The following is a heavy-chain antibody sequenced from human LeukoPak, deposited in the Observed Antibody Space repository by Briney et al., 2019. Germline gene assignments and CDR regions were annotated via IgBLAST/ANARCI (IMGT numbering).Heavy chain of an antibody. Sequence: GASVKVSCKASGYTFTSYGISWVRRAPGQGLEWMGWISAYNGNTNYAQKLQGRVTMTTDTSTSTAYMELRSLRSDDTAVYYCARVGAEYSSGWYWRYYFDYWGQGTLVTVSS. D-gene: IGHD6-19*01. V-gene: IGHV1-18*01. CDR1: GYTFTSYG. J-gene: IGHJ4*02. CDR3: ARVGAEYSSGWYWRYYFDY. CDR2: ISAYNGNT.